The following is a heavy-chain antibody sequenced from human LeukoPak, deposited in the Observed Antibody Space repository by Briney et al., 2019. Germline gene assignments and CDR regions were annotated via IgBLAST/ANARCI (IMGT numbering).Heavy chain of an antibody. D-gene: IGHD3-22*01. J-gene: IGHJ4*02. V-gene: IGHV3-64D*09. CDR2: ISSNGGST. CDR1: GFTFSSYA. Sequence: GGSLRLSCSASGFTFSSYAMHWVRQAPGKGLEYVSAISSNGGSTYYADSVKGRFTISRDNSKNTLYLQMSSLRAEDTAVYYCVNPLISGYYYFDYWGQGTLVTVSS. CDR3: VNPLISGYYYFDY.